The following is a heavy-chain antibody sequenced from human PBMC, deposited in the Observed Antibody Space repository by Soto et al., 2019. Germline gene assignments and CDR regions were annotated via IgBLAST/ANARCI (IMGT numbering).Heavy chain of an antibody. CDR1: GGTFSRYS. V-gene: IGHV1-69*08. D-gene: IGHD2-2*01. CDR2: IIPIFGIP. J-gene: IGHJ6*02. Sequence: QVQLVQSGAEVKKPGSSVKVSCKASGGTFSRYSITWVRQAPVHGLEWIGRIIPIFGIPTYAQKFQGRVTFTADESTSTAYMELSSQRSDDTAVYYCAREDRDRETGLVPAAIDGMDVWGQGTTVTVSS. CDR3: AREDRDRETGLVPAAIDGMDV.